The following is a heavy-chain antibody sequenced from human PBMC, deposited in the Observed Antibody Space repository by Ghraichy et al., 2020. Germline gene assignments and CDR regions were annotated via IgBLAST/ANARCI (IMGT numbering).Heavy chain of an antibody. CDR3: TRGYCSGATCTAFDY. D-gene: IGHD2-15*01. CDR2: IRSKPNGYAT. J-gene: IGHJ4*01. Sequence: GGSLRLSCEVSGLTFSGSAIHWVRQASGKGLEWVSRIRSKPNGYATAYAASVKGRFTISRDASRNTAFLQMNSLKTDDTAVYYCTRGYCSGATCTAFDYWGQGTLVTVSS. V-gene: IGHV3-73*01. CDR1: GLTFSGSA.